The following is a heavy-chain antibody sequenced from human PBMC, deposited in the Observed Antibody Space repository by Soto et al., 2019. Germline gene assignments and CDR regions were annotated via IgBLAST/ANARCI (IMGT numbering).Heavy chain of an antibody. CDR2: INPNSGGT. J-gene: IGHJ6*02. D-gene: IGHD4-4*01. V-gene: IGHV1-2*04. CDR1: GYTFTGYY. Sequence: ASVKVSCKASGYTFTGYYMHWVRQAPGQGLEWMGWINPNSGGTNYAQKFQGWVTMTRDTSISTAYMELSRLRSDDTAVYYCAREKPSNGYYYGMDVWGQGTTVTVSS. CDR3: AREKPSNGYYYGMDV.